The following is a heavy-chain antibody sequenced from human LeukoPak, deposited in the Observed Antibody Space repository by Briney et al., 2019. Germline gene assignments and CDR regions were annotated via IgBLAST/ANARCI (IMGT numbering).Heavy chain of an antibody. V-gene: IGHV4-34*01. D-gene: IGHD3-10*01. CDR2: INHSGST. Sequence: KPSETLSLTCAVYGGSFSGYYWSWIRQPPGKGLEWIGEINHSGSTNYNPSLKSRVTISVDTSKNQFSLKLSSVTAADTAVYYCARGRIRWLGELFADYFDYWGQGTLVTVSS. CDR1: GGSFSGYY. CDR3: ARGRIRWLGELFADYFDY. J-gene: IGHJ4*02.